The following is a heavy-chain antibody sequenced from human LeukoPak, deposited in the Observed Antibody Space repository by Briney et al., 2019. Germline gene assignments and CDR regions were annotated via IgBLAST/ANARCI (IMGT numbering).Heavy chain of an antibody. CDR3: ARDVATTGWYTFDY. D-gene: IGHD6-19*01. V-gene: IGHV6-1*01. J-gene: IGHJ4*02. CDR2: TYYRSKWYS. CDR1: GDSVSSINGA. Sequence: SQTLSLTCAISGDSVSSINGAWNWIRQSPSRGLEWLGRTYYRSKWYSDYAVPIQGRISINPDTSKNQFTLHLFSVTPDDTAVYYCARDVATTGWYTFDYWGQGTRVTVSS.